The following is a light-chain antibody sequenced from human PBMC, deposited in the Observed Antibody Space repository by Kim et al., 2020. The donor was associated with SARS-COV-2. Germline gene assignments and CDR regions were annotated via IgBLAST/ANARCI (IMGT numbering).Light chain of an antibody. Sequence: ASVGDRVTITCRASQDIRNELGWYQQNPGRAPKRLIYGASSLQSGVPSRFSGSGSGTEFTLTISSVQPEDFATYFGLQHSTYPITFGQGTRLEIK. V-gene: IGKV1-17*01. CDR1: QDIRNE. J-gene: IGKJ5*01. CDR3: LQHSTYPIT. CDR2: GAS.